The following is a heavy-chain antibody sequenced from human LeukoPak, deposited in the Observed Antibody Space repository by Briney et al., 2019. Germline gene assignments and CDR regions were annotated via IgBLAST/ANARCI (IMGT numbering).Heavy chain of an antibody. V-gene: IGHV3-74*01. CDR2: INSGGSET. Sequence: GRSLRLSCAASGFTFSSFWMHWVRQAPGKGLLWVSRINSGGSETTYADSMKGRFTLSRDNAKNTLYLQMNSLRAEDTAVYYCAREDTALAHFGMDVWGQGTTVTVSS. CDR1: GFTFSSFW. J-gene: IGHJ6*02. D-gene: IGHD5-18*01. CDR3: AREDTALAHFGMDV.